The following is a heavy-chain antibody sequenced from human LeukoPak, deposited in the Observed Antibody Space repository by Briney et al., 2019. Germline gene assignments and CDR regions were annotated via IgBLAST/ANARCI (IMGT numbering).Heavy chain of an antibody. J-gene: IGHJ3*02. CDR3: AREVTYYDSNGYYYLGETFDI. CDR2: IYHSGST. CDR1: GGSISSGYW. Sequence: KPSETLSLTCAVSGGSISSGYWWSWVRQTPGKGLEGIGEIYHSGSTNYNPSLKSRVTISVDTSMNQFSLKLSSVTAADTAVYYCAREVTYYDSNGYYYLGETFDIWGQGTTVTVSS. D-gene: IGHD3-22*01. V-gene: IGHV4-4*02.